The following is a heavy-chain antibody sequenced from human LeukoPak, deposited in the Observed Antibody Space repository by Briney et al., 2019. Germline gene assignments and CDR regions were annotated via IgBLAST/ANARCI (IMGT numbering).Heavy chain of an antibody. CDR3: ARETHYDSSGYHNDY. D-gene: IGHD3-22*01. CDR2: ISYDGNIK. J-gene: IGHJ4*02. V-gene: IGHV3-30*04. Sequence: GGSLRLSCAASGFIFSTYAMHWVRQAPGKGLEWVAVISYDGNIKYYADSVKGRFTISRDNSRNTLYLQMNSLIIEDTAVYYCARETHYDSSGYHNDYWGQGTLVTVSS. CDR1: GFIFSTYA.